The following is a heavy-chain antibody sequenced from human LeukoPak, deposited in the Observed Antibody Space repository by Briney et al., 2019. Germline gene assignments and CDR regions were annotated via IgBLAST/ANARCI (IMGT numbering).Heavy chain of an antibody. Sequence: GGSLRLSCAASGFTFSSYSMNWVRQAPGKGLEWVSSISSSSSYIYYADSVKGRFTISRDNSKNTLYLQMNSLRAEDTAVYYCAKSPSYCSGGNCYIPHDYWGQGTLVTVSS. J-gene: IGHJ4*02. V-gene: IGHV3-21*04. D-gene: IGHD2-15*01. CDR2: ISSSSSYI. CDR1: GFTFSSYS. CDR3: AKSPSYCSGGNCYIPHDY.